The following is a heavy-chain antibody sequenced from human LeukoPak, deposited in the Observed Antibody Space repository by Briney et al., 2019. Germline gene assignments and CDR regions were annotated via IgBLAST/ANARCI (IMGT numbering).Heavy chain of an antibody. V-gene: IGHV3-7*01. CDR2: IKQDGSEK. J-gene: IGHJ5*02. Sequence: GGSLRLSGAASGFTFISYWMSWVRQAPGKGLEWVANIKQDGSEKYYVDSVKGRFTISRDNAKNSLYLQMNSLRAEDTAVYYCAGSCYFDWFDPWGQGTLVTVSS. CDR3: AGSCYFDWFDP. D-gene: IGHD2-15*01. CDR1: GFTFISYW.